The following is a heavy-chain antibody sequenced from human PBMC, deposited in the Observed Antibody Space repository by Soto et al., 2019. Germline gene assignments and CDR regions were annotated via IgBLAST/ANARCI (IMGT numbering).Heavy chain of an antibody. V-gene: IGHV3-74*01. Sequence: EVQLVESGGGLVQPGGSLTLSCAASGFTFSKYWMHWVRQTPGEGLVWVSHIESDGSRKRYADSVKGRFTISRDNAKNTLSLQMNSLRAEDTAVYYCTRDTPKIGIDYWGRGTLVTVSS. D-gene: IGHD3-10*01. CDR1: GFTFSKYW. J-gene: IGHJ4*02. CDR3: TRDTPKIGIDY. CDR2: IESDGSRK.